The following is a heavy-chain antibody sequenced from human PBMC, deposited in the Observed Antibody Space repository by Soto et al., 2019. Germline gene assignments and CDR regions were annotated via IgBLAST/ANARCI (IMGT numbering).Heavy chain of an antibody. CDR2: ISGSGGST. CDR3: AKLEMGGSLVGC. V-gene: IGHV3-23*01. D-gene: IGHD1-26*01. J-gene: IGHJ4*02. CDR1: GFTFSSYA. Sequence: EVQLLESPGGLVQPGGSLRLSCEASGFTFSSYAMSWVRQAPGKGLEWVSAISGSGGSTYYADSVKGRFTISRDNSKNTLYRQMNSLRAEDTAVYYCAKLEMGGSLVGCWGQGTLVTVSS.